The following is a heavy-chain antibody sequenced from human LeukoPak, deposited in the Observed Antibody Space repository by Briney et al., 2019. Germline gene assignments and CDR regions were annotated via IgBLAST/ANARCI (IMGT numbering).Heavy chain of an antibody. CDR2: IKQDGSEK. D-gene: IGHD6-19*01. CDR1: GFTFSSYW. V-gene: IGHV3-7*01. J-gene: IGHJ6*03. CDR3: AREYSSGWYSYYYYYMDV. Sequence: GGSLRLSCAASGFTFSSYWMSWVRQAPGKGLEWVANIKQDGSEKYYVDSVKGRFTISRDNAKNSLYLQMNSLRAEDTAVYYCAREYSSGWYSYYYYYMDVWGKGTTVTISS.